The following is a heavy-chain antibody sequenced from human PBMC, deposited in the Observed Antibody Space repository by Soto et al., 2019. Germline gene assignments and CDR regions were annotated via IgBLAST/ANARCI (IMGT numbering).Heavy chain of an antibody. V-gene: IGHV4-34*01. CDR3: ARGKFCSSTTCIRAFDV. CDR1: GETFSSHY. Sequence: QVHLQQWGTGLLRPSETLSLTCAVYGETFSSHYWTWIRQPTGKGLEWIGEISHGGSTTYNPSLKSRVTISVDTSKNQFSLKLTSVTAADTAVYYCARGKFCSSTTCIRAFDVWGQGTMITVSS. D-gene: IGHD2-2*01. CDR2: ISHGGST. J-gene: IGHJ3*01.